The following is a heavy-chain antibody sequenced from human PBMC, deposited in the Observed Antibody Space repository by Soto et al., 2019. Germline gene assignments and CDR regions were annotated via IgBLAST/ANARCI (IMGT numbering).Heavy chain of an antibody. CDR2: INAGNGNT. V-gene: IGHV1-3*01. CDR1: GFTFASYS. D-gene: IGHD6-19*01. J-gene: IGHJ5*02. Sequence: ASVKVCSEASGFTFASYSMQWVRQATRQRLEWMGWINAGNGNTKYSQKLQGRVTMTTDTSTSTAYMELRSLRSDDTAVYYCARGPQSSGWRGKWFDAWGQGLMVTGLL. CDR3: ARGPQSSGWRGKWFDA.